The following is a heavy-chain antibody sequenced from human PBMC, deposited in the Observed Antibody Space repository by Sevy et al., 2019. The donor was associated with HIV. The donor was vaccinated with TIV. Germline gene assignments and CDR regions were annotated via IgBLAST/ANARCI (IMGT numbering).Heavy chain of an antibody. CDR2: ITRSSTHI. Sequence: GGSLRLSCAASGFIFSTYNMNWVRQSPGRGLEWVSVITRSSTHIYYAGSVKGRFTVSRDNAKNLLFLQMNSLRAEDTAVYFCARQMSGSDDYRGADYWGQGTLVTVSS. J-gene: IGHJ4*02. CDR1: GFIFSTYN. V-gene: IGHV3-21*01. D-gene: IGHD4-4*01. CDR3: ARQMSGSDDYRGADY.